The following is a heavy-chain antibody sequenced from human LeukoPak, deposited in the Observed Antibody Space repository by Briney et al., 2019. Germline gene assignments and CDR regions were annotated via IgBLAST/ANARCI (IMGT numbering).Heavy chain of an antibody. Sequence: PSETLSLTCTVSGGSNSSSSYYWGWIRQPPGKGLEWIGSIYYSGGTYYNPSLKSRVTISVDTSKNQFSLKLSSVTAADTAVYYCARHFDYSNYYYYYMDVWGKGTTVTVSS. CDR3: ARHFDYSNYYYYYMDV. D-gene: IGHD4-11*01. V-gene: IGHV4-39*01. J-gene: IGHJ6*03. CDR1: GGSNSSSSYY. CDR2: IYYSGGT.